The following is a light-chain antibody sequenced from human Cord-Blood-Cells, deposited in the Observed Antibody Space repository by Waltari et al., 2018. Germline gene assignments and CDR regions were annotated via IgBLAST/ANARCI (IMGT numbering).Light chain of an antibody. CDR3: AAWDDSLNGVYV. Sequence: QSVLPQPPSASGTPGQRVTISCSGSSSNLGSNTVNWYQQLPGTAPKLLSYSNNQRPSGVPDRFSGSKSGTSASLAISGLQSEDEADYYCAAWDDSLNGVYVFGTGTKVTVL. CDR2: SNN. J-gene: IGLJ1*01. CDR1: SSNLGSNT. V-gene: IGLV1-44*01.